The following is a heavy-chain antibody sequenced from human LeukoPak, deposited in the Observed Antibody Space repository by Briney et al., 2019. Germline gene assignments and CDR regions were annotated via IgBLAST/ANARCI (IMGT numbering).Heavy chain of an antibody. D-gene: IGHD3-22*01. CDR2: ISSSGSTI. J-gene: IGHJ5*01. CDR3: ARDVIYFYDGSGYYDGGDS. V-gene: IGHV3-48*03. Sequence: GGSLRLSCAASGFTFSSYEMNWVRQVPGKGLEWVSYISSSGSTIYYADSVKGRFTISRDNAKNSLYLQMNSLRAEDTAMYFCARDVIYFYDGSGYYDGGDSWGQGTLVTVSS. CDR1: GFTFSSYE.